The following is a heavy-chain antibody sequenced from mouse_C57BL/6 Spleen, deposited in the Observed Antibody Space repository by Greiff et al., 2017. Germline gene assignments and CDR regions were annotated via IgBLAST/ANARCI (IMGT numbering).Heavy chain of an antibody. D-gene: IGHD2-3*01. V-gene: IGHV8-12*01. CDR1: GFSLSTSGMG. CDR2: SYGDDDK. Sequence: QVTLKVSGPGILQSSQTLSLTCSFSGFSLSTSGMGVSWIRHPAGMGLEWLAHSYGDDDKHYNPYLKSRLTLSTDTSRNQVFLKITSVNTADTATYYCARGGYYRDAMDYWGQGTSVTVSS. J-gene: IGHJ4*01. CDR3: ARGGYYRDAMDY.